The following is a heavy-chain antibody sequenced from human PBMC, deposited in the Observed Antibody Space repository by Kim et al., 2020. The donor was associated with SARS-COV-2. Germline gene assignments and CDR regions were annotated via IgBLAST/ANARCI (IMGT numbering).Heavy chain of an antibody. CDR3: ARKSVWALRFLEWSF. CDR1: GGSVSSGSYY. Sequence: SETLSLTCTVSGGSVSSGSYYWSWIRQPPGKGLEWIGYIYYSGSTNYNPSLKSRVTISVDTSKNQFSLKLSSVTAADTAVYYCARKSVWALRFLEWSF. D-gene: IGHD3-3*01. CDR2: IYYSGST. V-gene: IGHV4-61*01. J-gene: IGHJ3*01.